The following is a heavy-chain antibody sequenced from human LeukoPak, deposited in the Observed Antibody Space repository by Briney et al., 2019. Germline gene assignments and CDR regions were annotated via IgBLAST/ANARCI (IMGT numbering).Heavy chain of an antibody. J-gene: IGHJ4*02. CDR2: ISSSGSTI. V-gene: IGHV3-48*03. CDR3: ARQEQQLPYFDY. D-gene: IGHD6-13*01. Sequence: PGGSLRFSCAASGFTFSSYEMNWVRQAPGKGLEWVSYISSSGSTIYYADSVKGRFTISRDNAKNSLYLQMNSLRAEDTAVYYCARQEQQLPYFDYWGQGTLVTVSS. CDR1: GFTFSSYE.